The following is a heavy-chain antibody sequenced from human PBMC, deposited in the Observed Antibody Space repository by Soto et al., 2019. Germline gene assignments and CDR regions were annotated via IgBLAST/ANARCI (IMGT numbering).Heavy chain of an antibody. J-gene: IGHJ3*02. CDR3: AKVRASLIPFDAFDI. Sequence: QVQLVESGGGVVQPGRSLRLSCAASGFTFRSFGMHWVRQAPGKGLEWVAVISYDGSSKYYADSVKGRFTISRDNSKNTLYLQMNILTAEDTAVYYCAKVRASLIPFDAFDIWGQGTMVTVSS. CDR1: GFTFRSFG. CDR2: ISYDGSSK. V-gene: IGHV3-30*18. D-gene: IGHD2-2*01.